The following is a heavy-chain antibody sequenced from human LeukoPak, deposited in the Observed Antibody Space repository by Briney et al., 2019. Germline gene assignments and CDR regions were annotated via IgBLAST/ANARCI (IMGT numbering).Heavy chain of an antibody. Sequence: GGSLRLSCAASGFTFSSYAMSWVRQAPGKGLEWVSAISGSGGSTYYADSVKGRFTSSRDNAKNSLYLQMNSLRAEDTALYYCAREVYGRAAAAGFIDYWGQGTLVTVSS. CDR1: GFTFSSYA. V-gene: IGHV3-23*01. J-gene: IGHJ4*02. CDR3: AREVYGRAAAAGFIDY. CDR2: ISGSGGST. D-gene: IGHD6-13*01.